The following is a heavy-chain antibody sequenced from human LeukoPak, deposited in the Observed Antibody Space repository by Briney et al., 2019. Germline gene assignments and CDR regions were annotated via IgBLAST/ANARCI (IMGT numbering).Heavy chain of an antibody. D-gene: IGHD3-22*01. J-gene: IGHJ4*02. CDR2: ISGSGDNT. CDR1: GFTFSSHG. V-gene: IGHV3-23*01. CDR3: ARDHATYYYDSSGYYDY. Sequence: PGGSLRLSCAASGFTFSSHGMSWVRQAPGKGLEWVSTISGSGDNTYYADSVKGRFTISRDNAKNSLYLQMNSLRAEDTAVYYCARDHATYYYDSSGYYDYWGQGTLVTVSS.